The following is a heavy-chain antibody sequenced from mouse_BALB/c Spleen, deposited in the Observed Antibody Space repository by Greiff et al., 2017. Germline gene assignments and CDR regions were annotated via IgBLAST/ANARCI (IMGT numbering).Heavy chain of an antibody. CDR1: GYTFTSYW. J-gene: IGHJ3*01. Sequence: QVQLKQSGAELARPGASVKLSCKASGYTFTSYWMQWVKQRPGQGLEWIGAIYPGDGDTRYTQKFKGKATLTADKSSSTAYMQLSSLASEDSAVYYCAGGEGYWGQGTLVTVSA. V-gene: IGHV1-87*01. CDR2: IYPGDGDT. CDR3: AGGEGY.